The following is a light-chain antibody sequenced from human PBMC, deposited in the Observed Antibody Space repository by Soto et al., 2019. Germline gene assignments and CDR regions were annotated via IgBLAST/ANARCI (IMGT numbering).Light chain of an antibody. V-gene: IGLV1-40*01. CDR2: GNS. J-gene: IGLJ2*01. CDR1: SANIGDGYA. Sequence: QSVLTQPPSVSAAPGYRVTISCTVSSANIGDGYAVHWYQQLPGPSPKILIYGNSNRTTGVPDRLSCSTSGTAAAHAITGIQAYDDDDYYCQAYESSMRLVFGGGTKVTVL. CDR3: QAYESSMRLV.